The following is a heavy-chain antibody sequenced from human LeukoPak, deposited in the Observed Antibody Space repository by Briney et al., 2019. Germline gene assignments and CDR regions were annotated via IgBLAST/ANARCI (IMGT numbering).Heavy chain of an antibody. V-gene: IGHV3-7*01. CDR1: GFTFSSYW. CDR2: IKQDGSEK. J-gene: IGHJ4*02. Sequence: PGGSLRLSCAASGFTFSSYWMSWVRQAPGKGLEWVANIKQDGSEKYYVDSVKGRFTISRDNAKNTLSLQMNSLRAEDTAVYYCARDRSISAAGDTYWGQGTLVTVSS. CDR3: ARDRSISAAGDTY. D-gene: IGHD6-13*01.